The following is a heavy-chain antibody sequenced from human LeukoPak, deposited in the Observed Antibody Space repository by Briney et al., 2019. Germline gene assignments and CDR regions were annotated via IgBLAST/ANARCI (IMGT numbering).Heavy chain of an antibody. D-gene: IGHD1/OR15-1a*01. CDR1: GFTFSSYW. CDR2: IKQDGSEK. V-gene: IGHV3-7*01. CDR3: ARGRTQNNYFDY. J-gene: IGHJ4*02. Sequence: GGSLRLSCAASGFTFSSYWRSWVRQAPGKGLEWVANIKQDGSEKYYVDSVKGRFTISRDNAKNSLYLQMNSLRAEDTAVYYCARGRTQNNYFDYWGQGTLVTVSS.